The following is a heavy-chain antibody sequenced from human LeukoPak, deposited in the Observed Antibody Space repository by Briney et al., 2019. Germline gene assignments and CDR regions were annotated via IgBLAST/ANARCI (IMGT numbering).Heavy chain of an antibody. D-gene: IGHD4-23*01. CDR3: ARYSTLETRTAFDL. V-gene: IGHV3-7*03. CDR1: GFTFSSYW. Sequence: GGSLRLSCAASGFTFSSYWMSWVRQAPGKGLEWVANIRKDGSEKYYVDSVKGRFTISRDNAKNSLYLEMNSLRAEDTAVYFCARYSTLETRTAFDLWGQGTMVTVSS. CDR2: IRKDGSEK. J-gene: IGHJ3*01.